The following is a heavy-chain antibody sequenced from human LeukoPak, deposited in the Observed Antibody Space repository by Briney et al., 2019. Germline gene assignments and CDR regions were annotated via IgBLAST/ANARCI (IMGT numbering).Heavy chain of an antibody. D-gene: IGHD5-18*01. CDR1: GYTFTSYD. Sequence: ASVKASCKASGYTFTSYDINWVRQATGQGLEWMGWMNPNSGNTGYAQKFQGRVTITRDTSASTAYMELSSLRSEDTAVYYCARVEVQLWLDYYFDYWGQGTLVTVSS. J-gene: IGHJ4*02. CDR2: MNPNSGNT. CDR3: ARVEVQLWLDYYFDY. V-gene: IGHV1-8*01.